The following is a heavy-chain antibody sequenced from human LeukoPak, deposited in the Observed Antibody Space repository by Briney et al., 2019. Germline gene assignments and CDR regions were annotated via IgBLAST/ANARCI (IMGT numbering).Heavy chain of an antibody. Sequence: GGSLRLSCAASGFTFSAYWMTWVRQAPGKGLEWVSYISSSGSTIYYADSVKGRFTISRDNAKNSLYLQMNSLRAEDTAVYYCAELGITMIGGVWGKGTTVTISS. CDR2: ISSSGSTI. CDR1: GFTFSAYW. CDR3: AELGITMIGGV. J-gene: IGHJ6*04. V-gene: IGHV3-48*04. D-gene: IGHD3-10*02.